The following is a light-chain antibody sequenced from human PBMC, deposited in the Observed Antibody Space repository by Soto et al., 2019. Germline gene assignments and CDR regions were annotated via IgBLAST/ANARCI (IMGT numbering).Light chain of an antibody. CDR2: EVS. V-gene: IGLV2-14*01. CDR3: SSHASRISFV. J-gene: IGLJ1*01. CDR1: SSDVGGYNY. Sequence: TGPAWESGSPGQAITISCTGSSSDVGGYNYVSWYQQHPGKAPKVMISEVSNRPSGVSNRFSGSKSDNTASLTISGLQAEDEADYYCSSHASRISFVFGTGIKVTVL.